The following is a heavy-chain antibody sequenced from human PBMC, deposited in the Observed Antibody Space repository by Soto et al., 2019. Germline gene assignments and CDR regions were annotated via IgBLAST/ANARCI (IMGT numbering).Heavy chain of an antibody. D-gene: IGHD4-4*01. CDR2: ISYDGSNK. Sequence: PGGSLRRSCAASGFTFSSYGMHWVRQAPGKGLEWVAVISYDGSNKYYADSVKGRFTISRDNSKNTLYLQMNSLRAEDTAVYYCARGRATTQIPGTTYYYGMDVWGQGTTVTVSS. V-gene: IGHV3-30*03. J-gene: IGHJ6*02. CDR3: ARGRATTQIPGTTYYYGMDV. CDR1: GFTFSSYG.